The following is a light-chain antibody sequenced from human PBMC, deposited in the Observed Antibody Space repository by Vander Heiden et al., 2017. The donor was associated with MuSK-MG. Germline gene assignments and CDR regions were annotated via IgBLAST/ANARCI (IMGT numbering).Light chain of an antibody. CDR3: HQENSYSWT. CDR1: QSISNW. J-gene: IGKJ1*01. Sequence: DIQMTQSPSTLSASVGDRVTIPCRASQSISNWLAWYQQKPGKAPKLLLYEASSFLSGAPSRFSGSGSATAFTLTIITLQPDDFATSYCHQENSYSWTFGQGTKVEIK. CDR2: EAS. V-gene: IGKV1-5*03.